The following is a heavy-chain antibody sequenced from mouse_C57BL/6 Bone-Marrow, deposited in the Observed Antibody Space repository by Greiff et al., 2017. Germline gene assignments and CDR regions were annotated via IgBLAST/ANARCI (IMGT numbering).Heavy chain of an antibody. V-gene: IGHV1-26*01. CDR3: ASSAY. CDR1: GYTFTDYY. CDR2: INPNNGGT. J-gene: IGHJ3*01. Sequence: EVQLQQSGPELVKPGASVKISCKASGYTFTDYYMNWVKQSHGKSLEWIGDINPNNGGTSYNQKFKGKATLTVDKSSSTAYMQLSSLTSEDSAVYYCASSAYWGQGTLVTVSA.